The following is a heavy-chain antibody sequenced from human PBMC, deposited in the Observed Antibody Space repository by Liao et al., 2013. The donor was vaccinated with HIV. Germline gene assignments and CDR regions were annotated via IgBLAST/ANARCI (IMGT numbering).Heavy chain of an antibody. V-gene: IGHV4-39*07. D-gene: IGHD2-15*01. Sequence: QLQLQESGPGLVKPSETLSLTCSVSGDSMTSSGTYWGWIRQPPGKGLEWIGSVYYNARTYYNPSLKSRVTISVDTSKNQFSLKLSSVTAADTAVYYCARGLGYCSGGSCYKYNWFDPWGQGTLVTVSS. CDR1: GDSMTSSGTY. J-gene: IGHJ5*02. CDR3: ARGLGYCSGGSCYKYNWFDP. CDR2: VYYNART.